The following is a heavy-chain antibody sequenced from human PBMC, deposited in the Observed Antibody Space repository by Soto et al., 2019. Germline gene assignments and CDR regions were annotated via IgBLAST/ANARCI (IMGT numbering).Heavy chain of an antibody. J-gene: IGHJ4*02. Sequence: ASVKVSCKASGYTFTGYAMHWVRQAPGQRLEWMGWINAGNGNTKYSQKFQGRVTITRDTSASTAYMELSSLRSEDTAVYYCARAVAVAAEFDYWDQGTLVTVSS. CDR1: GYTFTGYA. D-gene: IGHD6-19*01. CDR3: ARAVAVAAEFDY. CDR2: INAGNGNT. V-gene: IGHV1-3*01.